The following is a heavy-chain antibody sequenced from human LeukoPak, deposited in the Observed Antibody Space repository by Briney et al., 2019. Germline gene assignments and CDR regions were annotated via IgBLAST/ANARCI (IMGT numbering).Heavy chain of an antibody. CDR2: ISAYNGNT. D-gene: IGHD3-3*01. V-gene: IGHV1-18*01. Sequence: GASVKVSCKASGYTFTSYGITWVRQAPGQGLERMGWISAYNGNTNYAQKLQGRVTMTTDTSTSTAYMELSSLRSEDTAVYYCATDSFQNVLRFLEWRNYFDYWGQGTLVTVSS. J-gene: IGHJ4*02. CDR3: ATDSFQNVLRFLEWRNYFDY. CDR1: GYTFTSYG.